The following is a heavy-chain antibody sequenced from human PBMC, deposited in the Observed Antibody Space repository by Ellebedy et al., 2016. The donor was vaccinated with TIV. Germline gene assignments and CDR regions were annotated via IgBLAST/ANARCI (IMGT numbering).Heavy chain of an antibody. CDR2: ISAYNGNT. Sequence: ASVKVSXXASGYTFTSYGISWVRQAPGQGLEWMGWISAYNGNTNYAQKLQGRVTMTTDTSTSTAYMELRSLRSDDTAVYYCARRANDDRGMIYLPDDYWGQGTLVTVSS. CDR3: ARRANDDRGMIYLPDDY. J-gene: IGHJ4*02. V-gene: IGHV1-18*04. D-gene: IGHD3-22*01. CDR1: GYTFTSYG.